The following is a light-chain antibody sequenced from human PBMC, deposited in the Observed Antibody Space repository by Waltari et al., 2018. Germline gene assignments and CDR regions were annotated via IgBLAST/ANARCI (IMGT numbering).Light chain of an antibody. V-gene: IGKV2-30*02. CDR3: LQSSQWPYA. J-gene: IGKJ2*01. Sequence: DVVMTQSPLSLAVTLGQPASISCCSSQSLVQSVGNTFLNWFHQRPGQSPRRLIYKVSNRESGVPNRFSGSGSGTAFTMKISRVGAEDVGIFYCLQSSQWPYAFGQGTKLEIK. CDR1: QSLVQSVGNTF. CDR2: KVS.